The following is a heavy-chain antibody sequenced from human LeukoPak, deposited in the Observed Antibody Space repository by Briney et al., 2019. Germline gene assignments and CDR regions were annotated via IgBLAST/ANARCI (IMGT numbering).Heavy chain of an antibody. CDR2: INPNSGGT. CDR1: GYTFTGYY. D-gene: IGHD2-15*01. Sequence: ASVKVSCKASGYTFTGYYMHWVRQAPGQGLEWVGWINPNSGGTNYAQKFQGRVVMTRDTSISTAYMELSRLRSDDTAVYYCARVRCSGGICYSWFDYWGQGTLVTVSS. J-gene: IGHJ4*02. CDR3: ARVRCSGGICYSWFDY. V-gene: IGHV1-2*02.